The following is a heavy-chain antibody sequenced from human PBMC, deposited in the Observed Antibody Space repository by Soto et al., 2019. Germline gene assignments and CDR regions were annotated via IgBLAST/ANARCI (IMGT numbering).Heavy chain of an antibody. CDR2: IHHSGST. CDR3: VRVYLNIWHY. J-gene: IGHJ4*02. CDR1: GVSFSDSY. V-gene: IGHV4-34*01. Sequence: SETLSLTCAVYGVSFSDSYWVWIRQPPEKGLEWIGQIHHSGSTIYNPSLKSRVTISVDTSKSQFSLTLTSVTAADTAVYYCVRVYLNIWHYWGQGSLVIVSS. D-gene: IGHD2-8*01.